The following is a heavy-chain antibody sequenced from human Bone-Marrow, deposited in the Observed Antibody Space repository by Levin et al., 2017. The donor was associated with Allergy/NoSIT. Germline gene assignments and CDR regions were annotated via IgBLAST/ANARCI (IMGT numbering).Heavy chain of an antibody. CDR2: IYNSGSA. D-gene: IGHD3-10*01. V-gene: IGHV4-31*03. J-gene: IGHJ4*02. Sequence: SQTLSLTCTVSGGSISSGNYYWSWIRQHPGKGLEWVGYIYNSGSAYYNPSLRSRVTISVDTSKNQFSLNLSSVTAADTAMYYCARDGGGGSGSYRRYSDYWGQGTLVTVSS. CDR1: GGSISSGNYY. CDR3: ARDGGGGSGSYRRYSDY.